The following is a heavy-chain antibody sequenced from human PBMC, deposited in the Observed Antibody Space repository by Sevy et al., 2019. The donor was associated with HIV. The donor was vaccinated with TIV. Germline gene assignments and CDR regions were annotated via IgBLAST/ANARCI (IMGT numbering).Heavy chain of an antibody. Sequence: SETLSLTCTVSGGSITSLYWNWIRQPPGKGLEWIANIYYNGHINYNPSLKSRVTLSLDTSKNKFSLRLSSVTAADTAMYYCAGGNAGGRGYSWGQGTLVTVSS. CDR2: IYYNGHI. D-gene: IGHD3-10*01. J-gene: IGHJ4*02. V-gene: IGHV4-59*08. CDR1: GGSITSLY. CDR3: AGGNAGGRGYS.